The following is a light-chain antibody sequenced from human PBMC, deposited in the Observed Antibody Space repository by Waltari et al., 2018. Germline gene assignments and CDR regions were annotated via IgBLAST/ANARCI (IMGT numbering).Light chain of an antibody. Sequence: EIVLTQSPGTLSLSPGERATLSCRASQSIGRYLAWYQQKPDQAPRLLIYGASSRAPGIPDRFSGSGSGTDFSLTISRLEPEDFAVYYCQNHERLPATFGQGTKVEIK. CDR2: GAS. CDR3: QNHERLPAT. J-gene: IGKJ1*01. CDR1: QSIGRY. V-gene: IGKV3-20*01.